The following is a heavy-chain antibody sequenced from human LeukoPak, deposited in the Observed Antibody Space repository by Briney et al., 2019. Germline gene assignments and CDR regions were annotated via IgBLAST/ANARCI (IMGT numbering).Heavy chain of an antibody. CDR2: IYSGDST. CDR1: GFTVSSNH. J-gene: IGHJ4*02. Sequence: QAGGSLRLSCAASGFTVSSNHMSWVRQAPGKGLEWVSLIYSGDSTYYADSVKGRFIISRDNSKNTLYLQMNSLRAEDTAVHYCARVYGGNFDYWGQGTLVTVSS. V-gene: IGHV3-53*01. CDR3: ARVYGGNFDY. D-gene: IGHD4-23*01.